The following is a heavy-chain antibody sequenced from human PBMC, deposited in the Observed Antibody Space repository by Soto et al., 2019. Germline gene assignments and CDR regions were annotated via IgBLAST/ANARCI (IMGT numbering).Heavy chain of an antibody. V-gene: IGHV1-3*01. J-gene: IGHJ5*02. D-gene: IGHD5-12*01. CDR1: GYIFTSYD. Sequence: QLVQSGADVKKPGASVKVSCKTSGYIFTSYDIHWVRQAPGQNLEWMGWINVGNGDTKYSERFQGRLTLTRDTSASTAYMEMGTLSSEDKAVYFCARDHRYRGSEKVEPWGQGTLVTVSS. CDR3: ARDHRYRGSEKVEP. CDR2: INVGNGDT.